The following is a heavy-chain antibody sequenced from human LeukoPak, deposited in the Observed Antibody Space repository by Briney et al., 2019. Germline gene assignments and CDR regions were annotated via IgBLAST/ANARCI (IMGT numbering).Heavy chain of an antibody. Sequence: SETLSLTCAVYGGSFSGYYWSWIRQPPGKGLEWIGEINHSGSTNYNPSLKSRVTISVDTSKNQFSLKLSSVTAADTAVYYCARGVYGPPDYWGQGTLVTVSS. CDR1: GGSFSGYY. J-gene: IGHJ4*02. CDR2: INHSGST. V-gene: IGHV4-34*01. D-gene: IGHD5/OR15-5a*01. CDR3: ARGVYGPPDY.